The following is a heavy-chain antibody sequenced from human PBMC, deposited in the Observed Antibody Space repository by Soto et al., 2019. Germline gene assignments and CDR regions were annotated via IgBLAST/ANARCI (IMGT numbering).Heavy chain of an antibody. CDR3: SREVASSSTEHFDD. J-gene: IGHJ4*02. CDR1: GFTFSHYG. D-gene: IGHD2-15*01. Sequence: QVKLVESGGGVVQPGRSLRLSCAASGFTFSHYGMHWVRQAPGKGLEWVAVIWYDGSNKYYADSVRGRFTISRDNSKYTLYLQMNSLSAEDRAVYYCSREVASSSTEHFDDRGQGTLVNFSS. CDR2: IWYDGSNK. V-gene: IGHV3-33*01.